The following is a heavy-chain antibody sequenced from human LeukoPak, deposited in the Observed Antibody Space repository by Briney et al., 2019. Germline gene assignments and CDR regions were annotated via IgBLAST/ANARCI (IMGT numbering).Heavy chain of an antibody. CDR1: GFTFNIYS. D-gene: IGHD2-8*02. V-gene: IGHV3-21*01. CDR2: ISSERVYI. J-gene: IGHJ3*02. Sequence: GGSLRLSCEASGFTFNIYSMNWVRQVPGKVLEWVSSISSERVYIYYTDSVKGRLAISRDNAKKSLYLQMNSLTAEDTAVYFCSRDLDCTVTTCFGGDDGFDIWGRGTMVTVSS. CDR3: SRDLDCTVTTCFGGDDGFDI.